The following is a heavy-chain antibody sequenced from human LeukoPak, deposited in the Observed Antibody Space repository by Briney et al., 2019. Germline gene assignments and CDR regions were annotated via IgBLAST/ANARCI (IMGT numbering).Heavy chain of an antibody. CDR3: ATLAGSAYYYYYMDV. D-gene: IGHD3-10*01. CDR1: GGSISSYY. J-gene: IGHJ6*03. Sequence: SETLSLTCTVSGGSISSYYWSWIRQPPGKGLGWIGYIYYSGSTNYNPSLKSRVTISVDTSKNQFSLKLSSVTAADTAVYYCATLAGSAYYYYYMDVWGKGTTVTVSS. V-gene: IGHV4-59*01. CDR2: IYYSGST.